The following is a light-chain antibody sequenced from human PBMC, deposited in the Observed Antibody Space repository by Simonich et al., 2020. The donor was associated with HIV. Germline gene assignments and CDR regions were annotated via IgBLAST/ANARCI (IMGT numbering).Light chain of an antibody. V-gene: IGKV1-39*01. CDR1: QSISRY. Sequence: DIQMTQSPSSLSASVGDKVPITCRASQSISRYLNWYKQKPGKAPKLLIYAASSLQRGVPSEFSGSGSGTDFTLTISSLQPEDFATYYCQESYSSLYTIGQGTKLEIK. CDR3: QESYSSLYT. J-gene: IGKJ2*01. CDR2: AAS.